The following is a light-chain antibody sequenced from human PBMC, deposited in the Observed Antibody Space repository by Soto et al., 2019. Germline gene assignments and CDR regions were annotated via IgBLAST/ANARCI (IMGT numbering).Light chain of an antibody. CDR2: AAS. CDR3: QQYSSYPLS. CDR1: QDISTW. V-gene: IGKV1D-16*01. J-gene: IGKJ4*01. Sequence: DIQMTQSPSSLSASVGDRVTITCRANQDISTWLAWYRQKPENAPESLIYAASRLQGGVPSRFSGSGSGTDFSLTISSLQPKDFATYYCQQYSSYPLSFGGGTKVQIK.